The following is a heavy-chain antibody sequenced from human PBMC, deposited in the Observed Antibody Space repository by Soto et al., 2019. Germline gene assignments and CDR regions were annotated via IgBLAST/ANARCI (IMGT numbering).Heavy chain of an antibody. CDR3: ARDFSGSYYEYYYGMDV. J-gene: IGHJ6*02. Sequence: KPSETLSLTCTVSGGSVSSGSYYWSWIRQPPGKGLEWIGYIYYSGSTNYNPSLKSRVTISVDTSKNQFSLKLSSVTAADTAVYYCARDFSGSYYEYYYGMDVWGQGTTVTVSS. CDR1: GGSVSSGSYY. D-gene: IGHD1-26*01. V-gene: IGHV4-61*01. CDR2: IYYSGST.